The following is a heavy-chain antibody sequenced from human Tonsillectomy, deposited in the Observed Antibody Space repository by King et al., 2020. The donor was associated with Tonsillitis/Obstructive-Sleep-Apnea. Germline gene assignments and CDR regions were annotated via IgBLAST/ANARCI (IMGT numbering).Heavy chain of an antibody. V-gene: IGHV5-51*01. CDR1: GYSFTSYW. D-gene: IGHD3-10*01. Sequence: VQLVESGAEVKKPGESLKISCTGSGYSFTSYWIAWVRQMPGKGLEWMGIIYPGDSDARYSPSFQGQVTISADKSISTAYLQWSSLKASDTAMYYCATRGGSYGSGTYYKNWFDPWGQGTLVSVSS. CDR2: IYPGDSDA. CDR3: ATRGGSYGSGTYYKNWFDP. J-gene: IGHJ5*02.